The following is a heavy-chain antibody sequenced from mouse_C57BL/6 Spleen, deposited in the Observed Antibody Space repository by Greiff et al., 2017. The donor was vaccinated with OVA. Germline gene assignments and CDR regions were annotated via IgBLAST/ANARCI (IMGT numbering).Heavy chain of an antibody. Sequence: EVQLQESGPGMVKPSQSLSLTCTVTGYSITSGYDWHWIRHFPGNKLEWMGYISYSGSTNYNPSLKSRISITHDTSKNHFFLKLNSVTTEDTATYYCATAPIYDGYYWFAYWGQGTLVTVSA. D-gene: IGHD2-3*01. CDR3: ATAPIYDGYYWFAY. CDR2: ISYSGST. CDR1: GYSITSGYD. V-gene: IGHV3-1*01. J-gene: IGHJ3*01.